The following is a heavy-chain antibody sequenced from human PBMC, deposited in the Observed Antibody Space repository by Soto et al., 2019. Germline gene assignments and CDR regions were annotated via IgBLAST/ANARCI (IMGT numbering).Heavy chain of an antibody. V-gene: IGHV1-69*13. CDR3: AMEYYYDSSGFQNWFDP. J-gene: IGHJ5*02. CDR1: GGTFSSYA. D-gene: IGHD3-22*01. CDR2: IIPIFDTA. Sequence: SVKVSCKTSGGTFSSYAISWVRQAPGQGLEWMGGIIPIFDTANYAQKFQGRVTITADESTSTAYMELSSLRSEDTAVYYCAMEYYYDSSGFQNWFDPWGQGTLVTVSS.